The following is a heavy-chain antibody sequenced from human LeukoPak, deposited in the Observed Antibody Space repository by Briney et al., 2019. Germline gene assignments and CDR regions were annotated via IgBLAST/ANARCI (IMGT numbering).Heavy chain of an antibody. D-gene: IGHD5-18*01. Sequence: SETLSLTCTVSGGSISSGGYYWSWLRQHPGKGLEWIGYIYYSGSTYYNPSLKSRVTISVDTSKNQFSLKLSSVTAADTAVYYCARGGYSYGNPTTIDYWGQGTLVTVSS. J-gene: IGHJ4*02. CDR2: IYYSGST. CDR1: GGSISSGGYY. V-gene: IGHV4-31*03. CDR3: ARGGYSYGNPTTIDY.